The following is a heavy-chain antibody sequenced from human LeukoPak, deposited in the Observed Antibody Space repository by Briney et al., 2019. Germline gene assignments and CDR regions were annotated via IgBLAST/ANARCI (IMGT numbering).Heavy chain of an antibody. Sequence: GGSLRLSCAASGFTFSSYAMSGVRQAPGKGLEWVSGISGSGGSTYYADSVKGRFTISRDNSKNTLYLQMNSLRAEDTAVYYCAKGEEGSSWYGTDKYYFDYWGQGTLVTVSS. D-gene: IGHD6-13*01. V-gene: IGHV3-23*01. J-gene: IGHJ4*02. CDR2: ISGSGGST. CDR3: AKGEEGSSWYGTDKYYFDY. CDR1: GFTFSSYA.